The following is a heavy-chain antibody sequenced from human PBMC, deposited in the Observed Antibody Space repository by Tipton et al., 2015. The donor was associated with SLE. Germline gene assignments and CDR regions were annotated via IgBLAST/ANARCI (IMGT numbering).Heavy chain of an antibody. Sequence: TLSLTCTVSGGSISSSSYYWGWIRQSPGKGLEWIGSIYYSGGTYYNPSLKSRVTISVDTSKNQFSLKLSSVTAADTAVYYCARGRAAADLYYSYYYMDVWGKGTTVTVSS. V-gene: IGHV4-39*07. CDR2: IYYSGGT. CDR3: ARGRAAADLYYSYYYMDV. CDR1: GGSISSSSYY. D-gene: IGHD6-13*01. J-gene: IGHJ6*03.